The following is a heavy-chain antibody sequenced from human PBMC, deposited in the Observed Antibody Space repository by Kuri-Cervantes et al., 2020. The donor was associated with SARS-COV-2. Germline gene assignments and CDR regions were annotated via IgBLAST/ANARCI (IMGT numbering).Heavy chain of an antibody. CDR2: TIPIFGTA. V-gene: IGHV1-69*05. Sequence: SVKVSCKASGGTFSSYAISWVRQAPGQGLEWMGGTIPIFGTANYAQKFQGRVTITTDESTSTAYMELSSLRSEDTAVYYCAKDHRGGKVDYWGQGTLVTVSS. J-gene: IGHJ4*02. CDR3: AKDHRGGKVDY. CDR1: GGTFSSYA.